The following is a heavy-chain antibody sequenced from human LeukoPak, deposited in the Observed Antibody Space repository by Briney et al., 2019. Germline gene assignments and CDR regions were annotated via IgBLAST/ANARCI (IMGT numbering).Heavy chain of an antibody. D-gene: IGHD1-1*01. V-gene: IGHV3-7*01. J-gene: IGHJ4*02. Sequence: GGSLRLSCAGSEFTFSSYYMSWVRQAPGQGLGWVANINEDGSEAGYLDSVKGRFTISRDNAKNSVHLQMNSLRADDAAVYYCARVGYKWDDDAVDYWGQGTLVTVSS. CDR3: ARVGYKWDDDAVDY. CDR1: EFTFSSYY. CDR2: INEDGSEA.